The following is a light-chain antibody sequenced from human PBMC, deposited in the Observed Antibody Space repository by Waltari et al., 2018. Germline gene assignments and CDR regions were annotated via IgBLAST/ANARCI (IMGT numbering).Light chain of an antibody. CDR2: GAS. V-gene: IGKV3-11*01. CDR1: QSISSQ. Sequence: EIVMTQSPATLSVSPGERATLSCRASQSISSQLAWYQQKPGQAPRLLIYGASNSATGIPARFSGSGSGTDFTLTISSLEPEDFAVYYCQQRSNWPRYTFGQGTKLEIK. CDR3: QQRSNWPRYT. J-gene: IGKJ2*01.